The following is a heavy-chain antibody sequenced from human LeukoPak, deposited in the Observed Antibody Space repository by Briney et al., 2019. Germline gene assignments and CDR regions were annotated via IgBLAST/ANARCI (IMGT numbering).Heavy chain of an antibody. CDR2: IYYGGST. V-gene: IGHV4-59*12. J-gene: IGHJ4*02. CDR3: AMGWYFDY. Sequence: SETLSLTCTVSGGSISSYYWSWIRQPPGKGLEWIGYIYYGGSTNYNPSLKSRVTISVDTSKNQFSLKLSSVTAADTAVYYCAMGWYFDYWGQGTLVTVSS. CDR1: GGSISSYY.